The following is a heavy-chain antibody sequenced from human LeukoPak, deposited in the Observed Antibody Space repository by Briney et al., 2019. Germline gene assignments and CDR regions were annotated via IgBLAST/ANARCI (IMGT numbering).Heavy chain of an antibody. CDR1: GFIFSNSG. D-gene: IGHD3-10*01. J-gene: IGHJ4*02. Sequence: AGGSLRLSCAASGFIFSNSGMHWVRQAPGKGLEWVTVIYTDGSTKYYADSVKGRFTISRDNSQNTLYLQMNSLRADDTAVYYCARNSGGRRYYFTDWGQGTLVTVSS. CDR2: IYTDGSTK. V-gene: IGHV3-33*01. CDR3: ARNSGGRRYYFTD.